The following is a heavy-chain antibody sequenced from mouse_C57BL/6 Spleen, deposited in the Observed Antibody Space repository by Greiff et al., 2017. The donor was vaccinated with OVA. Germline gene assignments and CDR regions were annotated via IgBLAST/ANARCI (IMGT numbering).Heavy chain of an antibody. CDR3: ARRGHVYDGYYYAMDY. Sequence: QVQLKQSGAELVKPGASVKMSCKASGYTFTTYPIEWMKQNHGKSLEWIGNFHPYNDDTKYNEKFKGKATLTVEKSSSTVYLELSRLTSDDSAVYYCARRGHVYDGYYYAMDYWGQGTSVTVSS. CDR2: FHPYNDDT. CDR1: GYTFTTYP. V-gene: IGHV1-47*01. D-gene: IGHD2-3*01. J-gene: IGHJ4*01.